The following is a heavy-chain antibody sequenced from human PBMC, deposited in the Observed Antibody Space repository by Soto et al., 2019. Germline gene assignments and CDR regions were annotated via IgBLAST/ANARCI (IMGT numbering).Heavy chain of an antibody. V-gene: IGHV4-34*01. CDR2: INHSGST. CDR1: GGSFSGYY. Sequence: QVQLQQWGAGLLKPSETLSLTCAVYGGSFSGYYWNWIRQPPGKGLEWIGEINHSGSTNYNPSLKSRVTISVDTSKNQFSLKLSSVTAADTAVYCCARAPAAAGSNGVDVWGQGTTVTVSS. CDR3: ARAPAAAGSNGVDV. J-gene: IGHJ6*02. D-gene: IGHD6-13*01.